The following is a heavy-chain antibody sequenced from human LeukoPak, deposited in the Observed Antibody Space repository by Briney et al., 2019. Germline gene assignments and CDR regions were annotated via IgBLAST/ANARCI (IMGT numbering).Heavy chain of an antibody. J-gene: IGHJ4*02. CDR3: AKARGWIQEFDY. CDR1: GFTFSSYE. D-gene: IGHD5-18*01. Sequence: GGSLRLSCAASGFTFSSYEMNWVRQAPGKGLGGVSYISSSGSTIYYADSVKGRFTISRDNSENTLSLQMNTLRAEDTAVYYCAKARGWIQEFDYWGQGPLVTVSS. V-gene: IGHV3-48*03. CDR2: ISSSGSTI.